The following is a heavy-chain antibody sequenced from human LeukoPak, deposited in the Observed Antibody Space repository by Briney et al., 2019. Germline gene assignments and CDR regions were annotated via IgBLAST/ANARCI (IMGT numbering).Heavy chain of an antibody. Sequence: PGGSLRLSCAASGLTFSSYAMSWVRQAPGKGLEWVSAISGSGGSTYYADSVKGRFTISRDNSKNTLYLQMNSLRAEDTAVYYCAKDWVNRIAPSFDYWGQGTLVTVSS. J-gene: IGHJ4*02. V-gene: IGHV3-23*01. CDR2: ISGSGGST. CDR3: AKDWVNRIAPSFDY. D-gene: IGHD6-13*01. CDR1: GLTFSSYA.